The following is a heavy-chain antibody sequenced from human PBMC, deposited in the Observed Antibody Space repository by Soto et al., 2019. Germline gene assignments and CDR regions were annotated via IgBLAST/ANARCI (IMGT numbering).Heavy chain of an antibody. Sequence: SETLSLTCTVSSDSISSYYWSWIRQPPGRRLEWIGYISYSGSTDYNPSLKSRVTISGDTSKNQFSLKVSSVTAADTAVYYCARGTSWQLPFDYWGQGTLVTVSS. D-gene: IGHD6-13*01. J-gene: IGHJ4*02. CDR2: ISYSGST. CDR1: SDSISSYY. V-gene: IGHV4-59*01. CDR3: ARGTSWQLPFDY.